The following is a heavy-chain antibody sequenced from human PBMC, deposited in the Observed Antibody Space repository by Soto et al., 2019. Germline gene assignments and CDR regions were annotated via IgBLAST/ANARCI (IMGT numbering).Heavy chain of an antibody. J-gene: IGHJ6*02. CDR2: IRSKAYGGTT. CDR1: GFTFGDYA. V-gene: IGHV3-49*03. CDR3: TRMASIWFGENYYYYYGMDV. D-gene: IGHD3-10*01. Sequence: GGSLRLSCTASGFTFGDYAMSWFRQAPGKGLEWVGFIRSKAYGGTTEYAASVKGRFTISRDDSKSIAYLQMNSLKTEDTAVYYCTRMASIWFGENYYYYYGMDVWGQGTTVTVSS.